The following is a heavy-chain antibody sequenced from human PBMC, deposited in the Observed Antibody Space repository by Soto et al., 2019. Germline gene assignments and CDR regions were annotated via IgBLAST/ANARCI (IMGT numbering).Heavy chain of an antibody. CDR1: GYSFTNYW. V-gene: IGHV5-51*01. D-gene: IGHD3-22*01. CDR2: IYPGDSDT. J-gene: IGHJ5*02. Sequence: GESLKISCKGSGYSFTNYWIGWLRQMPGKGLEWMGIIYPGDSDTRYSPSFQGQVTISADKSINTAYLQWSSLKASDTAMYYCARIVHSSASRWFDPWGQGTLVTVSS. CDR3: ARIVHSSASRWFDP.